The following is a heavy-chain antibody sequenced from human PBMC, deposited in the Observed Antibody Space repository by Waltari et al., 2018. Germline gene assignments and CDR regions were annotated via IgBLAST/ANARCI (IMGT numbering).Heavy chain of an antibody. D-gene: IGHD3-22*01. CDR3: ARDQWFAFDI. J-gene: IGHJ3*02. Sequence: EVQLVESGGGLVQPGGPLRLSCAASGFPMCSYWMSWVRQAPGKGPEWVANIKKDGSEEYYVDSVRGRFTISRDNAKNSLYLQMNSLRPEDTAVYYCARDQWFAFDIWGQGTMVTVSS. CDR1: GFPMCSYW. V-gene: IGHV3-7*01. CDR2: IKKDGSEE.